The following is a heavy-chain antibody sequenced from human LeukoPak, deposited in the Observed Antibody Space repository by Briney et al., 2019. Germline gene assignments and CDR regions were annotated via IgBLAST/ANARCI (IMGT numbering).Heavy chain of an antibody. D-gene: IGHD1-26*01. CDR3: ARHQWVPAFDV. CDR1: GGSLSSYY. CDR2: IYYTGST. V-gene: IGHV4-59*01. J-gene: IGHJ3*01. Sequence: PSETLSLTCTVSGGSLSSYYWTWIRQPPGKGLEWIGYIYYTGSTSYNPSLKSRVTISVQTSKNQFSLKLSSVTAADTAVYYCARHQWVPAFDVWGQGTMVTVSS.